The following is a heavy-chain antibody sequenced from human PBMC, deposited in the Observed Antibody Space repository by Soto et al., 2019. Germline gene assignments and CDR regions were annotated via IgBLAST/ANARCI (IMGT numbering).Heavy chain of an antibody. CDR2: INAGNGNT. D-gene: IGHD2-15*01. CDR1: GYTFTNYA. Sequence: QVQLVQSGAEVKKPGASVKVSCKASGYTFTNYAMHWVRQAPGQRLEWTGWINAGNGNTKYSQKFQGRVTITRDTSASTAYMALSSLRSEDTAVYYCARGPGGPDGPGDYWGQGTLVTVSS. CDR3: ARGPGGPDGPGDY. J-gene: IGHJ4*02. V-gene: IGHV1-3*01.